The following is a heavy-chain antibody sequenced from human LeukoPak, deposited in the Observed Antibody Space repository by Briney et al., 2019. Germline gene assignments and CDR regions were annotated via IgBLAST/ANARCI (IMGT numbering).Heavy chain of an antibody. Sequence: GGSLRLSCAASGFTFSTHWMSWVRQVPGTGLEWVANIKQDGSQTYYVDSVRGRFIISRDNAKNSLYLQMNSLRDEDTAVYYCTRGVPTGTDYFDYWGQGTLVTVSS. J-gene: IGHJ4*02. V-gene: IGHV3-7*03. D-gene: IGHD1-1*01. CDR2: IKQDGSQT. CDR1: GFTFSTHW. CDR3: TRGVPTGTDYFDY.